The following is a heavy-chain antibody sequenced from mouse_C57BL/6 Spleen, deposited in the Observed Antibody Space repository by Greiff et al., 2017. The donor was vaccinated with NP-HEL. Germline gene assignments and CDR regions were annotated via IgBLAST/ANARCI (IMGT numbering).Heavy chain of an antibody. J-gene: IGHJ3*01. CDR1: GYTFTDYY. D-gene: IGHD2-1*01. V-gene: IGHV1-26*01. CDR3: AYCGNWFAC. Sequence: EVQLQQSGPELVKPGASVKISCNASGYTFTDYYMNWVKQSHGKSLEWIGDIIPNNGGTSYNQKFKGKATLTVDKSSSTAYMELRSVTSEYSAVYCCAYCGNWFACWGQGTLVTVSA. CDR2: IIPNNGGT.